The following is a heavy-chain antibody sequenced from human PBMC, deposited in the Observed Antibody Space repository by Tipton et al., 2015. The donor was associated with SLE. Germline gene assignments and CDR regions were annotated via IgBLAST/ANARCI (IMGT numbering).Heavy chain of an antibody. CDR2: IYSSGTT. CDR3: ARDTDLDYNFRSGYIGPFNY. Sequence: TLSLTCSVSGYSISSGYYWGWIRQPPGKGLEWIGTIYSSGTTDYNPSLKSRATISADMSKNQFSLNLNSGTASDTAVYYCARDTDLDYNFRSGYIGPFNYWGQGTMVTVSS. J-gene: IGHJ4*02. V-gene: IGHV4-38-2*02. CDR1: GYSISSGYY. D-gene: IGHD3-3*01.